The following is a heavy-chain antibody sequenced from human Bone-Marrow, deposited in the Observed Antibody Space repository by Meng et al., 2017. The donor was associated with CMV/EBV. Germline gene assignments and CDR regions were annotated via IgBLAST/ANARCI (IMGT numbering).Heavy chain of an antibody. CDR1: GGSISSSSYY. CDR3: ARGRGAARVTYYYYYGMDV. D-gene: IGHD6-6*01. Sequence: GSLRLSCTVSGGSISSSSYYWGWIRQPPGKGLEWIGSIYYSGSTYYNPSLKSRVTISVDTSKNQFSLKLSSVTAADTAVYYCARGRGAARVTYYYYYGMDVWGQGNTVNVSS. V-gene: IGHV4-39*07. J-gene: IGHJ6*02. CDR2: IYYSGST.